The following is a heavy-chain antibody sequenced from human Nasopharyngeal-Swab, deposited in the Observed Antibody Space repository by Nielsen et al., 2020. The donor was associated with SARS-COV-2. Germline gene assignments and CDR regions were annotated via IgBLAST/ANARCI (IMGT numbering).Heavy chain of an antibody. CDR3: ARGFGGSYWGYDY. D-gene: IGHD1-26*01. CDR2: ISYDGSNK. J-gene: IGHJ4*02. Sequence: VRQAPGKGLEWVAAISYDGSNKYYADSVKGRFTISRDNSKNTLYLQMNSLRAEDTAVYYCARGFGGSYWGYDYWGQGTLVTVSS. V-gene: IGHV3-30*04.